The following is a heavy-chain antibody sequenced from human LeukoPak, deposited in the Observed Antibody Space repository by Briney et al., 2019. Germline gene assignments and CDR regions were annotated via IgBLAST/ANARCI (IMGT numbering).Heavy chain of an antibody. CDR1: GYTFTSYG. CDR3: ASAGIDRWELLTHAFDI. V-gene: IGHV1-18*01. J-gene: IGHJ3*02. Sequence: ASVKVSCKASGYTFTSYGISWVRQAPGQGLEWMGWISAYNGNTNYAQKLQGRVTMTTDTSTSTAYMELRSLRSDDTAVYYCASAGIDRWELLTHAFDIWAKGQWSPSPQ. CDR2: ISAYNGNT. D-gene: IGHD1-26*01.